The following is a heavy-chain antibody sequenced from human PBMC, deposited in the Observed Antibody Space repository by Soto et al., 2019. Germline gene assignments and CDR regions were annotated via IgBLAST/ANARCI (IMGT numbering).Heavy chain of an antibody. V-gene: IGHV1-18*01. J-gene: IGHJ6*02. Sequence: QVQLVQSGAEVKKPGASVRVSCKASGYSFTTYGVTWVRQAPGQGLEWMGWISTYNGDTRVAQQHQGRVTLTTDTSTNAAHMELRSLRSDDTAIYYCAKGSYYDASSAYDTPGFYYNYFGLDVWGQGTTVTVSS. D-gene: IGHD3-22*01. CDR1: GYSFTTYG. CDR3: AKGSYYDASSAYDTPGFYYNYFGLDV. CDR2: ISTYNGDT.